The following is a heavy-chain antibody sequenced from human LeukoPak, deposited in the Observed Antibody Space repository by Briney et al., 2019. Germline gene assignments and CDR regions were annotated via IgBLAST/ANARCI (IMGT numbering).Heavy chain of an antibody. D-gene: IGHD3-22*01. J-gene: IGHJ4*02. V-gene: IGHV1-46*01. CDR3: ARSYYYDSSGYYSPANY. CDR1: GYTFTSYY. Sequence: ASVKVSCKASGYTFTSYYMHWVRQAPGQGLEWMGIINPGGGSTSYAQKFQGRVTMTRDTSTSTVYMELSSLRSEDTAVYYCARSYYYDSSGYYSPANYWGQGTLVTVSS. CDR2: INPGGGST.